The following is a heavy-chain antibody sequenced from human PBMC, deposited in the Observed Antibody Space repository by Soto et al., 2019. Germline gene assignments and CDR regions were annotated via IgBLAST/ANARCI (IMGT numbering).Heavy chain of an antibody. V-gene: IGHV4-34*01. CDR1: GGSFSGYY. CDR2: INHRGST. CDR3: ARAGDHSGYADS. Sequence: SETLSLTCAVYGGSFSGYYWTWIRQPPGKGLEWVGEINHRGSTNYNPSLKSRVTISVDTSKNQFSLRLSSVTAADTAVYYCARAGDHSGYADSWGHGTLVTVSS. D-gene: IGHD3-22*01. J-gene: IGHJ5*01.